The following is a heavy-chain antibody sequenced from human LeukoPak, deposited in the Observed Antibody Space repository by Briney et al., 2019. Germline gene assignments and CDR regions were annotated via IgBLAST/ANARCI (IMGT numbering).Heavy chain of an antibody. Sequence: ASVKVSCKASGYTFTSYDINWMRQAPGQGLEWMGWINPNSGGTDYTQKFQGRVTMTRDTSISTAYMELSRLRSDDTAVYYCATVPERRFLEWLPLVYWGQGTLVTVSS. V-gene: IGHV1-2*02. CDR3: ATVPERRFLEWLPLVY. CDR1: GYTFTSYD. CDR2: INPNSGGT. J-gene: IGHJ4*02. D-gene: IGHD3-3*01.